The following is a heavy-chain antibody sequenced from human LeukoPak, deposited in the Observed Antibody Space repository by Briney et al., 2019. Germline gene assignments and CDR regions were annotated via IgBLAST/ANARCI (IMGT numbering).Heavy chain of an antibody. D-gene: IGHD6-13*01. CDR3: ARAAAADKGGY. Sequence: GGSLRLSCAASGFTFSSYWMSWVRQAPGKGLEWVSSISSSSSYIYYADSVKGRFTIFRDNAKNSLYLQMNSLRAEDTAVYYCARAAAADKGGYWGQGTLVTVSS. J-gene: IGHJ4*02. CDR1: GFTFSSYW. V-gene: IGHV3-21*01. CDR2: ISSSSSYI.